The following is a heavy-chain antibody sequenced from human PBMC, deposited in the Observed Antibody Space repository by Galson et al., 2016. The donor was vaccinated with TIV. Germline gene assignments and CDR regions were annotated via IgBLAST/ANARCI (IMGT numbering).Heavy chain of an antibody. CDR2: ISFDGSEK. D-gene: IGHD5/OR15-5a*01. Sequence: LRLSCAASGFPFNSYPMHWVRQAPGKGLAWVAYISFDGSEKYYADAVKGRFAISRDKSKNTLYLQMNSLRSDDKALYYCARVYADYYFDYWGQGILVTVSS. J-gene: IGHJ4*02. V-gene: IGHV3-30*09. CDR3: ARVYADYYFDY. CDR1: GFPFNSYP.